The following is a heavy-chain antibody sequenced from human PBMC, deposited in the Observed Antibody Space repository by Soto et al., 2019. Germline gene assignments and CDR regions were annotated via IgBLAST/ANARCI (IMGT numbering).Heavy chain of an antibody. Sequence: QVLLEQWGAGLLKPSETLSLTCAVYGGSFSGYYWTWIRQPPGRGLEWLGEINHSGITDYNQSLKSRVSISIDTAQNQFSRKLNSVTAAASAVYYCAVGPRMWLAGGGYWGQGTLVTVSS. D-gene: IGHD6-19*01. CDR3: AVGPRMWLAGGGY. V-gene: IGHV4-34*01. J-gene: IGHJ4*02. CDR1: GGSFSGYY. CDR2: INHSGIT.